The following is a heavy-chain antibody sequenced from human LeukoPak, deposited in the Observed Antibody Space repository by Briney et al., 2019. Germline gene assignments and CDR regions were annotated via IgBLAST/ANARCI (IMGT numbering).Heavy chain of an antibody. J-gene: IGHJ5*02. V-gene: IGHV4-59*01. D-gene: IGHD4-11*01. CDR1: GGSISSYY. CDR3: ATDPGNDYSTYVVPLGWFDP. Sequence: SETLSLTCTVSGGSISSYYWSWIRQPPGKGLDWIGYIYYSGSTNYNPSLKSRVTISVDTSKNKFSLKLSSVPAADTAVYYCATDPGNDYSTYVVPLGWFDPWGQGTLVTVSS. CDR2: IYYSGST.